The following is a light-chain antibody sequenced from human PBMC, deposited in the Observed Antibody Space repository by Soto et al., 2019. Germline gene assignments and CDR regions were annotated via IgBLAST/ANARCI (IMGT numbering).Light chain of an antibody. V-gene: IGKV1-5*01. CDR3: QQFNNYPPIT. Sequence: EIQMTQSPSTLSASVGDRVTITCLASQSISSWLAWYQQKPGKAPKLLIYDASSLESGVPSRFSGSGSGTEFTLTISSLQPEDFATYYCQQFNNYPPITFGQGTRLEIK. J-gene: IGKJ5*01. CDR1: QSISSW. CDR2: DAS.